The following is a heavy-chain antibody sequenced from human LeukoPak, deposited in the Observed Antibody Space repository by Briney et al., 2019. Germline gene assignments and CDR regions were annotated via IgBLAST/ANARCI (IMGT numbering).Heavy chain of an antibody. V-gene: IGHV3-7*05. CDR1: GFTFSNYW. CDR2: IKHDGSDK. J-gene: IGHJ4*02. D-gene: IGHD4-17*01. CDR3: ATTGQLSF. Sequence: GGSLRLSCAASGFTFSNYWMTWVRQAPGKGLEWVANIKHDGSDKYYVDSVRGRFSISRDNAKNSLYLQMNSLRAEDTAVYYCATTGQLSFWGQGTLVTVSS.